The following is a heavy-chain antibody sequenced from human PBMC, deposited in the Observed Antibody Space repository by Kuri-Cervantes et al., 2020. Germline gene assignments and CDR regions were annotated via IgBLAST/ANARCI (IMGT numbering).Heavy chain of an antibody. D-gene: IGHD3-22*01. CDR1: GYTFTSYG. Sequence: ASVKVSCKASGYTFTSYGISWVRHAPGQGLEWMGWISAYNGNTNYAQKLQCRVTMTTDTSTSTAYMELSSLRSEDTAVYYCARDPPDDSSGYYYGAHAFDIWGQGTMVTVSS. CDR2: ISAYNGNT. CDR3: ARDPPDDSSGYYYGAHAFDI. J-gene: IGHJ3*02. V-gene: IGHV1-18*01.